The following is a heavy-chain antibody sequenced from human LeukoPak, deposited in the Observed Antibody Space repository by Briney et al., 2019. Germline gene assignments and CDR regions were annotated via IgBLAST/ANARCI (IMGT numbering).Heavy chain of an antibody. V-gene: IGHV7-4-1*02. CDR2: INTNTGNP. J-gene: IGHJ5*02. CDR1: GYTLTNYA. CDR3: ARVQGYCSTTSCYPHH. D-gene: IGHD2-2*01. Sequence: GASVKVSCKASGYTLTNYALNWVRQAPGQGLEWMGWINTNTGNPTYAQGFTGRFVFSLDTSVNTAYLQISSLKAEDTAIYYCARVQGYCSTTSCYPHHWGQGTLVTVPT.